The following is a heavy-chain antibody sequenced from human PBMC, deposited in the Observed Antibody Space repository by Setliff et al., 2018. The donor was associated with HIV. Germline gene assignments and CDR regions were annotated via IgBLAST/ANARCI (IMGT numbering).Heavy chain of an antibody. CDR2: MNPNSGVS. CDR3: ARDTTYYDMSGYSYMDV. D-gene: IGHD3-9*01. J-gene: IGHJ6*03. Sequence: GASVKVSCKPPGHTFTNYDIHWMRRAPGQGLEWMGWMNPNSGVSGYALKFHDRVTMTRDTSITTLYMELSSLTSEDTALYYCARDTTYYDMSGYSYMDVWGKGTTVTVSS. V-gene: IGHV1-8*01. CDR1: GHTFTNYD.